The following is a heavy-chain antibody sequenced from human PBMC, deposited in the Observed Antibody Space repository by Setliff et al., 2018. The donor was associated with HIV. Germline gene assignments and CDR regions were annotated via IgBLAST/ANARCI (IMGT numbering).Heavy chain of an antibody. CDR2: ISKMGTTI. J-gene: IGHJ4*02. Sequence: GGSLRLSCAASGFTFRSYAMHWVRQAPGKGLEWVSHISKMGTTIKYADSVKGRFTVSRDDAKNTLYLQMNSLRVEDTAVYYCVRAAESHWGQGTVVTVSS. D-gene: IGHD3-10*01. CDR3: VRAAESH. CDR1: GFTFRSYA. V-gene: IGHV3-48*03.